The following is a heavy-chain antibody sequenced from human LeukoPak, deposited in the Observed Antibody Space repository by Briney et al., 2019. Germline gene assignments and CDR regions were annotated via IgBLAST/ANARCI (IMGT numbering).Heavy chain of an antibody. Sequence: GASVKVSCKASGYTFTSYGISWVRQAPGQGLEWMGWISAYNGNTNYAQKLQGRVTMTTDTSTSTAYMELRSLRSDDTAVYYCALYGSGSFLAPFDYWGQGTLVTVSS. CDR1: GYTFTSYG. J-gene: IGHJ4*02. CDR3: ALYGSGSFLAPFDY. CDR2: ISAYNGNT. D-gene: IGHD3-10*01. V-gene: IGHV1-18*01.